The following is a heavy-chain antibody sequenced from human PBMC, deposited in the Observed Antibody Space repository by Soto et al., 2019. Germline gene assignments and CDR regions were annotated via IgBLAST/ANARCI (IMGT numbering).Heavy chain of an antibody. CDR3: ARGSEQQSAYYYYGMDV. V-gene: IGHV1-69*13. D-gene: IGHD6-13*01. J-gene: IGHJ6*02. CDR1: GYTFTSYD. CDR2: IIPNFGTA. Sequence: SVKVSCKASGYTFTSYDINWVRQATGQGLEWMGGIIPNFGTANYAQKFQGRVTVTADESTSTAYMELSSLRSEDTAVYYCARGSEQQSAYYYYGMDVWGQGTTVTVSS.